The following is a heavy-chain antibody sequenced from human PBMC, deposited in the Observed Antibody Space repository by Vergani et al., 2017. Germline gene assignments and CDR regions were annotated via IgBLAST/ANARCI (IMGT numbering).Heavy chain of an antibody. CDR1: GYTFTSYD. Sequence: QVQLVQSGAEVKKPGASVKVSCKASGYTFTSYDINWVRQATGQGLEWMGWMNPNSGNTGYAQKFQGRVTMTRNTSISTAYMELSSLRSDDTAVYYCARAKTGGKKLERPWFDPWGQGTLVTVSS. CDR3: ARAKTGGKKLERPWFDP. D-gene: IGHD1-1*01. V-gene: IGHV1-8*01. J-gene: IGHJ5*02. CDR2: MNPNSGNT.